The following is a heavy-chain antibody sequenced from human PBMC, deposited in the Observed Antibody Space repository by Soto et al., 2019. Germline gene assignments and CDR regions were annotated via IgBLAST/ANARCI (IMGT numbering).Heavy chain of an antibody. V-gene: IGHV1-3*01. CDR2: INAGNGNT. CDR1: GYTFTSYA. D-gene: IGHD3-3*01. J-gene: IGHJ6*04. CDR3: ARVLGIHDFWSGYGPATDYYYGMDV. Sequence: GASVKVSCKASGYTFTSYAMHWVRQAPGQRLEWMGWINAGNGNTKYSQKSQGRVTITRDTSASTAYMELSSLRSEDTAVYYCARVLGIHDFWSGYGPATDYYYGMDVWGEGITGTGSS.